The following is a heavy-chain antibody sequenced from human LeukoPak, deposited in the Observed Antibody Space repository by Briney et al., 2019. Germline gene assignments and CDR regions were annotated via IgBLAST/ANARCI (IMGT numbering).Heavy chain of an antibody. CDR1: GYTFTSYG. CDR2: ISVYNGDT. Sequence: EASVKVSCKSSGYTFTSYGISWVRQAPGQGLEWMGWISVYNGDTKYAQKFQGRVTMTTDTSTSTAYMELRSLRSDDTAVYYCARLEVAGSIGFYYYYSYMDVWGKGTTVTISS. CDR3: ARLEVAGSIGFYYYYSYMDV. J-gene: IGHJ6*03. V-gene: IGHV1-18*01. D-gene: IGHD5-24*01.